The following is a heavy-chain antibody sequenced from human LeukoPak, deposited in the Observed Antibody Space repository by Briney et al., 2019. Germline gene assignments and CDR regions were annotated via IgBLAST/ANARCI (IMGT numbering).Heavy chain of an antibody. D-gene: IGHD3-10*01. J-gene: IGHJ4*02. CDR2: ISSSSTYM. V-gene: IGHV3-21*01. CDR3: ARDLMVRGVGGFDY. CDR1: GFTFSSHS. Sequence: GGSLRLSCAASGFTFSSHSMNWVRQAPGKGLEWVSSISSSSTYMYYADSVKGRFTISRDNAKNSLYLQMNSLRAEDTAVYYCARDLMVRGVGGFDYWGQGTLVTVSS.